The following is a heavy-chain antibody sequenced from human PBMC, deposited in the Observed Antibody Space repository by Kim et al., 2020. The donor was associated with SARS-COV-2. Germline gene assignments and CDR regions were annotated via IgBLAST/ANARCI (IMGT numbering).Heavy chain of an antibody. CDR3: ARGKDSTRNYFYNYGMDV. V-gene: IGHV3-30-3*01. CDR2: ISYDGVNK. J-gene: IGHJ6*02. D-gene: IGHD2-15*01. Sequence: GGSLRLSCAASGFTFSSYTMHWVRQAPGKGLEWVALISYDGVNKYFVDSVRGRFTISRDDFKNTLYLQMNSLRAEDTAVYYCARGKDSTRNYFYNYGMDVWGQGTTVTVSS. CDR1: GFTFSSYT.